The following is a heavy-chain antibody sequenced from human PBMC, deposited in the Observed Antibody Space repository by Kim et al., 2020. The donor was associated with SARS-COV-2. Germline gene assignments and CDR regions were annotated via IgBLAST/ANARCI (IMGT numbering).Heavy chain of an antibody. J-gene: IGHJ3*02. CDR3: ARSAGGYFGTVDSFNI. V-gene: IGHV4-31*03. CDR1: GGSISSVGYY. Sequence: SETLSLTCTVSGGSISSVGYYWSWIRQHPGKGLEWIGYIYYSGSSSYKPSLKSRVSISRDTSNNRFSLRLTSMTAADTAVYYCARSAGGYFGTVDSFNIWGLGTMVTVSS. D-gene: IGHD5-12*01. CDR2: IYYSGSS.